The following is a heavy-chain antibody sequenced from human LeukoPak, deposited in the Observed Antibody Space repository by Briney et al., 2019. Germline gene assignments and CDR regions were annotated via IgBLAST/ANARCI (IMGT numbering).Heavy chain of an antibody. J-gene: IGHJ4*02. CDR1: GFTFSSYW. V-gene: IGHV3-7*01. D-gene: IGHD3-10*01. CDR3: AREFRLLLWFGELAY. CDR2: IKQDGSEK. Sequence: PGGSLRLSCAASGFTFSSYWMSWVRQAPGKGLEWVANIKQDGSEKYYVDSVKGRFTFSRDNAKNSLYLQMNSLRAEDTAVYYCAREFRLLLWFGELAYWGQGTLVTVSS.